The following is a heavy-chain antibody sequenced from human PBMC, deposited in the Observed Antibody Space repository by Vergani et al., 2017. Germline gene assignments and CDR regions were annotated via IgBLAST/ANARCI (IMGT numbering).Heavy chain of an antibody. CDR1: GFTVSSNY. V-gene: IGHV3-53*02. J-gene: IGHJ3*02. Sequence: EVQLVETGGGLIQPGGSLRLSCAASGFTVSSNYMSWVRQAPWKGLEWVSVIYSGGSTYYADSVKGRFTISRDNSKNTLYLQMNSLRAEDTAVYYCARVGLGTGDDAFDIWGQGTMVTVSS. D-gene: IGHD7-27*01. CDR2: IYSGGST. CDR3: ARVGLGTGDDAFDI.